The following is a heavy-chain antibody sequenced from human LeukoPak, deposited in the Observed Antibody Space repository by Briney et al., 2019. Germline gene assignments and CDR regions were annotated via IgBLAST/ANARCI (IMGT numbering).Heavy chain of an antibody. D-gene: IGHD3-10*01. J-gene: IGHJ4*02. V-gene: IGHV3-11*04. CDR2: ISNSGTAI. CDR3: ASTQAYGSGSYYRQDY. Sequence: GGSLRLSCAASGFTFSDYYMSWIRQAPGKGLEWVSSISNSGTAIYYADSVKGRFTISRDNAKNSLYLQMSSLRAEDTAVYYCASTQAYGSGSYYRQDYWGQGTLVTVSS. CDR1: GFTFSDYY.